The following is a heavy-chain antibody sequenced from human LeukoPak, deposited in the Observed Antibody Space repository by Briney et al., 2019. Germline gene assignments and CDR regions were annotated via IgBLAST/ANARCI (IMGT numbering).Heavy chain of an antibody. V-gene: IGHV3-74*01. CDR1: GFTFGTHW. Sequence: PGGSLRLSCAASGFTFGTHWMHWVRQAPGKGLVWVSRLNSDGSSTHYAGSVQGRFTISRDNAKNTLYLQMNSLRAEDTAVYYCAREYYYNIGVWGQGTTVTVSS. CDR3: AREYYYNIGV. CDR2: LNSDGSST. J-gene: IGHJ6*02.